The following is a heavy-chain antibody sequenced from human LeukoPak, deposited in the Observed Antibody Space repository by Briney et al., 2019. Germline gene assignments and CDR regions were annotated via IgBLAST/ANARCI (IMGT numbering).Heavy chain of an antibody. J-gene: IGHJ4*02. CDR2: IRSSSSYI. CDR3: ARPGIAVAGEFFDY. V-gene: IGHV3-21*01. Sequence: GGSLRLSCAASGFTFSSYSMNWVRQAPGKGLEWVSFIRSSSSYIYYADAVKGRFTISRDNAKNSLYLQMNSLRAENTAVYYCARPGIAVAGEFFDYWGQGTLVTVSS. D-gene: IGHD6-19*01. CDR1: GFTFSSYS.